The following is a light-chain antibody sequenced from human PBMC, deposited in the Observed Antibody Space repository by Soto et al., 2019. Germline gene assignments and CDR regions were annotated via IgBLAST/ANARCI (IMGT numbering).Light chain of an antibody. V-gene: IGKV1-27*01. CDR1: QGISND. Sequence: DIQMTQSPSSLSASVGDRVTITCRASQGISNDLAWYQQIPGKVPKLLISAASTLQSGVHSRFSGSGSGTDFTLTISSLQPEDVATYYCQKYTNVPAFGGGTKVEIK. J-gene: IGKJ4*01. CDR3: QKYTNVPA. CDR2: AAS.